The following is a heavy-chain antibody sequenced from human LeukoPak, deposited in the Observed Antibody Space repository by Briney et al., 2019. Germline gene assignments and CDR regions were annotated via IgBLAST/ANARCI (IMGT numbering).Heavy chain of an antibody. CDR2: IPFVGTDT. D-gene: IGHD1-26*01. V-gene: IGHV3-30-3*01. J-gene: IGHJ2*01. CDR1: GFTFSTHA. Sequence: GGSLRLSCAASGFTFSTHAMHWVRQAPGKGLQWVAVIPFVGTDTYYADSVRGRFTISRDNSKNTVYLQMSSLRPEDSAIYYCARDGGSSFPGWYFDLWGRGTLVTVSA. CDR3: ARDGGSSFPGWYFDL.